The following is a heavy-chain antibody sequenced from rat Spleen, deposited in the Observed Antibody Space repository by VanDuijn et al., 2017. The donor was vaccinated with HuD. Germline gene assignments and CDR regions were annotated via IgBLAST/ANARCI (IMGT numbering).Heavy chain of an antibody. V-gene: IGHV5-7*01. D-gene: IGHD1-9*01. CDR2: ISYGDSSGHSST. CDR1: GFTFSHYD. CDR3: ARRHYGYTDYFDY. J-gene: IGHJ2*01. Sequence: EVQLVESGGGLVQPGRSMKLSCAASGFTFSHYDMAWVRQAPKKGLEWVAFISYGDSSGHSSTYYRNSVKGRFTISTDNAKSTLSLQMDSLRSEDTATYYCARRHYGYTDYFDYWGQGVMVTVSS.